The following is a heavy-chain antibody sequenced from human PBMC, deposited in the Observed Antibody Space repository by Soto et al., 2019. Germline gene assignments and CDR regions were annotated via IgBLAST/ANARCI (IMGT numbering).Heavy chain of an antibody. CDR2: ISGSGGST. J-gene: IGHJ3*02. D-gene: IGHD3-10*01. Sequence: EVQLLESGGGLVQPGGSLRLSCAASGFTFSSYAMSWVRQAPGKGLEWVPAISGSGGSTYYADSVKGRFTVSRDKSKDPLNLQRNSLGAEDTAVNYCAKDLWDITMVRGVTGYAFHIWGHRRMVTVTS. V-gene: IGHV3-23*01. CDR1: GFTFSSYA. CDR3: AKDLWDITMVRGVTGYAFHI.